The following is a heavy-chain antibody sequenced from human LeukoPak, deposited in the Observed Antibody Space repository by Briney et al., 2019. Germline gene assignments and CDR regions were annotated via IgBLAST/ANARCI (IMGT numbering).Heavy chain of an antibody. CDR2: INAGNGNT. CDR3: ARARSGPLD. V-gene: IGHV1-3*01. CDR1: GYTFTSYA. D-gene: IGHD2-15*01. J-gene: IGHJ4*02. Sequence: GESLQISCKGSGYTFTSYAIHWVRQAPGQRLEWMGWINAGNGNTKYSQKFQGRVTITRDTSASTAYMELSSLRSEDTAVYYCARARSGPLDWGQGTLVTVSS.